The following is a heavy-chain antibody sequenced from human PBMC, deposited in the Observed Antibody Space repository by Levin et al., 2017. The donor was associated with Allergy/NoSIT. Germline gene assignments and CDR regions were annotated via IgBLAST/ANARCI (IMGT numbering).Heavy chain of an antibody. CDR1: GYTFTGYY. CDR3: AREKGYSGGFDI. Sequence: ASVKVSCKASGYTFTGYYKHWVRQAPGQGLEWMGWISPNSGGTNYAQNFQGRVTMTRDTSISTAYMELSRLTSDDTAVYYCAREKGYSGGFDIWGQGTMVTVSS. V-gene: IGHV1-2*02. CDR2: ISPNSGGT. J-gene: IGHJ3*02. D-gene: IGHD1-26*01.